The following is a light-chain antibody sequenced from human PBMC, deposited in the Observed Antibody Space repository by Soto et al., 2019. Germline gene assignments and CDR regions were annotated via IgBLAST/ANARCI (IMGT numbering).Light chain of an antibody. CDR3: QQRSNWPPSIT. V-gene: IGKV3-11*01. CDR2: DAS. Sequence: EIVLTQSPATLSLSPGERATLSCRASQSVSSYLAWYQQKTGQAPRLLIYDASNRATGIPARFSGSGSGTAFTLTISSLEPEDFAVYYCQQRSNWPPSITFGQGTRLEIK. CDR1: QSVSSY. J-gene: IGKJ5*01.